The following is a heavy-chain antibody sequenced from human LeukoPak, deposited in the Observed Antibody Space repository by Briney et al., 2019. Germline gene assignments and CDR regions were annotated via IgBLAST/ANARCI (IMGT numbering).Heavy chain of an antibody. V-gene: IGHV4-34*01. D-gene: IGHD3-3*01. J-gene: IGHJ3*02. Sequence: PSETLSLTCAVYGGSFSGYYWSWIRQPPGKGLEWIGEINHSGSTNYNPSLKSRVTISVDTSKNQFSLKLSSVTAADTAVYYCARKDGYYDFWSGYRSPDALDIWGQGTMVTVSS. CDR2: INHSGST. CDR3: ARKDGYYDFWSGYRSPDALDI. CDR1: GGSFSGYY.